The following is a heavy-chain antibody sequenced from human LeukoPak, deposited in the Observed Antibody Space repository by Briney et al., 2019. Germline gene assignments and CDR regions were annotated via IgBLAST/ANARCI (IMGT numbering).Heavy chain of an antibody. Sequence: PSETLSLTCTVSGGSISSNYWSWIRQPPGKGLEWIGFIYYTWSTNYNPSLKSRVTISVDTSKTQFSLNLSSVTAADTAVYYCARSSCSGDSCYWYWGQGTLVTVSS. V-gene: IGHV4-59*01. J-gene: IGHJ4*02. D-gene: IGHD2-15*01. CDR1: GGSISSNY. CDR2: IYYTWST. CDR3: ARSSCSGDSCYWY.